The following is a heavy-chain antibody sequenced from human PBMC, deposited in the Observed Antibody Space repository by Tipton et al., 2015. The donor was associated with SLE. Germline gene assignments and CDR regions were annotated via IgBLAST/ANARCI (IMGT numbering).Heavy chain of an antibody. V-gene: IGHV4-39*07. Sequence: TLSLTCTVSGGSISSSSYYWGWIRQPPGKGLEWIGSIYYSESTYHNPSLKGRVTMSVDTSKNQFSLSVNSVTAADTAVYYCARSMLTTKRVFDYWGQGTLVTVSS. CDR1: GGSISSSSYY. D-gene: IGHD3-16*01. J-gene: IGHJ4*02. CDR3: ARSMLTTKRVFDY. CDR2: IYYSEST.